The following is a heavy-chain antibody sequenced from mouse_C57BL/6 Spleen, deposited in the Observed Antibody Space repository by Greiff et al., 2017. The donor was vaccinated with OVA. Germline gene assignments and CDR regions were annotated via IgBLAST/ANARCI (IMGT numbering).Heavy chain of an antibody. Sequence: EVQRVESGGDLVKPGGSLKLSCAASGFTFSSYGMSWVRQTPDKRLEWVATISSGGSYTYYPDSVKGRVTISRDNAKNTLYLQMSSLKTEDTAMYYCARLRGTTEYDFDYWGQGTSLTVSS. CDR1: GFTFSSYG. D-gene: IGHD1-1*01. V-gene: IGHV5-6*01. CDR2: ISSGGSYT. CDR3: ARLRGTTEYDFDY. J-gene: IGHJ2*02.